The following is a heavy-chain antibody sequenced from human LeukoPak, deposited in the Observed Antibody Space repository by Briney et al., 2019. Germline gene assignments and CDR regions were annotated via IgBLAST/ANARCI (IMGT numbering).Heavy chain of an antibody. CDR1: GGTFSSYA. Sequence: ASVKVSCKASGGTFSSYAISWVRQAPGQGLEWMGGIIPIFGTANYAQKFQGRVTITADESTSTAYMELSSLRSEDTAVYYCARDPYYGSGSYFDYWGQGTLVTVSS. V-gene: IGHV1-69*01. CDR3: ARDPYYGSGSYFDY. D-gene: IGHD3-10*01. J-gene: IGHJ4*02. CDR2: IIPIFGTA.